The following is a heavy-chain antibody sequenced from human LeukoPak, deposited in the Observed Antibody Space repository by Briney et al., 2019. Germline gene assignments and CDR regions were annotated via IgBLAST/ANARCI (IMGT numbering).Heavy chain of an antibody. Sequence: GGSLRLSCAASGFTFSSYAMSWVRQAPGRGPEWVSAISGSGGSTSYADSVKGRFTISRDNSKNTLYLQMNSLRAEDTAVYYCAKRSAVITTGGYFDYWGQGTLVTVSS. CDR3: AKRSAVITTGGYFDY. V-gene: IGHV3-23*01. D-gene: IGHD3-22*01. J-gene: IGHJ4*02. CDR2: ISGSGGST. CDR1: GFTFSSYA.